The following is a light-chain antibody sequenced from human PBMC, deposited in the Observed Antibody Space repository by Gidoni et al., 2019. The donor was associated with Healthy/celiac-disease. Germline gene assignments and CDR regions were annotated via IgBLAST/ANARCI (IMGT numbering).Light chain of an antibody. CDR2: YAS. CDR3: QKRSNWT. J-gene: IGKJ3*01. CDR1: QSVSRY. V-gene: IGKV3-11*01. Sequence: IVFTQSPATLSLSPGERATLSCRASQSVSRYLDWYQQKPGQAPRLLLYYASNRATGIPARFSGSGTGTDFTITIRRLEPEDFAVYYCQKRSNWTFGPGTKVEIK.